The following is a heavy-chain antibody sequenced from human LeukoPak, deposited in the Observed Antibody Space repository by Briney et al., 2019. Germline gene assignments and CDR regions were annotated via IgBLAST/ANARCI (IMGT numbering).Heavy chain of an antibody. CDR1: GGSISSSSYY. V-gene: IGHV4-39*07. CDR2: IYYSGST. D-gene: IGHD3-10*01. Sequence: PSETLSLTCTVSGGSISSSSYYWGWIRQPPGKGLEWIGSIYYSGSTYYNPSLKSRVTISVDTSKNQFSLKLSSVTAADTAVYYCARRLGRQPYYGSGSYYNRWGQGTLVTVSS. CDR3: ARRLGRQPYYGSGSYYNR. J-gene: IGHJ4*02.